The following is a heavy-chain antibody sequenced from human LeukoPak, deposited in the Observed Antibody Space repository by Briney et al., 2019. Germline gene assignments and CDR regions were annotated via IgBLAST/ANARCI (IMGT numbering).Heavy chain of an antibody. V-gene: IGHV3-21*01. CDR2: ISSSSSYI. D-gene: IGHD5-18*01. CDR1: GFTFSSYS. CDR3: AGLYVDTAMVTPEFYMDV. Sequence: PGGSLRLSCAASGFTFSSYSMNWVRQAPGKGLEWVSSISSSSSYIYYADSVKGRFTISRDNAKNSLYLQMNSLRAEDTAVYYCAGLYVDTAMVTPEFYMDVWGKGTTVTVSS. J-gene: IGHJ6*03.